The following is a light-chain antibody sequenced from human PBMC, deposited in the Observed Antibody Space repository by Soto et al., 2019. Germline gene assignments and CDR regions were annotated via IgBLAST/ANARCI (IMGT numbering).Light chain of an antibody. J-gene: IGKJ1*01. CDR1: QSVSSSY. CDR2: GAS. Sequence: EIVMTQSPATLSVSPGERATLSCRASQSVSSSYLAWYQQKPGQAPRLLIYGASSRATGIPDRFSGSGSGTDFTLTISRLETEDFAVYYCQQYGSSPGTFGQGTKVEIK. CDR3: QQYGSSPGT. V-gene: IGKV3-20*01.